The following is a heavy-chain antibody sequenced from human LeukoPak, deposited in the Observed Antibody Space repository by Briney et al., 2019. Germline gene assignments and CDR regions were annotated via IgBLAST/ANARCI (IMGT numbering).Heavy chain of an antibody. CDR2: IYYSGST. CDR1: GGSISSYY. D-gene: IGHD3-3*01. CDR3: AREISDFWSGYSPSYYFDY. V-gene: IGHV4-59*01. Sequence: SQTLSLTCTISGGSISSYYWSWIRQPPGKGLEWIGYIYYSGSTNYNPSLKSRVTISVDTSKNQFSLKPSSVTAADAAVYYCAREISDFWSGYSPSYYFDYWGQGTLVTVSS. J-gene: IGHJ4*02.